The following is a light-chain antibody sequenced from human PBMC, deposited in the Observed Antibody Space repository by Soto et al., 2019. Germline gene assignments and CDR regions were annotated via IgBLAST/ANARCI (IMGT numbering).Light chain of an antibody. J-gene: IGLJ1*01. CDR2: EVS. V-gene: IGLV2-14*03. CDR3: SSYTTSSTRV. CDR1: SSDVGAYDY. Sequence: QSVLTRPASVSGSPGQSITISCTGTSSDVGAYDYVSWYQQHPDKAPKLMIYEVSYRPSGVSNRFSGSKSVNTATLTISGLQAEDEADYYCSSYTTSSTRVFGTGTRSPS.